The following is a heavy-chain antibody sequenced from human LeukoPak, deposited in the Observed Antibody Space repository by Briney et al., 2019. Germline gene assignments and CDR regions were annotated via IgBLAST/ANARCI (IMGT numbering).Heavy chain of an antibody. CDR1: GDSISSSDYY. CDR3: ARRYYDSSGNYRTFDY. D-gene: IGHD3-22*01. Sequence: SETLSLTCTVSGDSISSSDYYWGWIRQPPGRGLEWIGSIYYSGSTYYNPSLKSRITISVDTSKNQFSLKLSSVTAADTAVYYCARRYYDSSGNYRTFDYWGQGTLVTVSS. V-gene: IGHV4-39*01. J-gene: IGHJ4*02. CDR2: IYYSGST.